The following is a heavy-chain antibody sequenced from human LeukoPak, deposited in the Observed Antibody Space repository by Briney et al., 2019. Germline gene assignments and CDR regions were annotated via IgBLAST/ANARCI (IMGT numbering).Heavy chain of an antibody. V-gene: IGHV3-23*01. CDR3: AKPRGGYYYYYMGV. CDR2: ISATGGTT. J-gene: IGHJ6*03. D-gene: IGHD3-16*01. CDR1: GFTFSSYG. Sequence: PGGSLRLSCAASGFTFSSYGMSWVRQAPGKGLEWVSAISATGGTTYYADSVKGRFTISRDNSKNTLYLQMNSLRAEDTAVYYCAKPRGGYYYYYMGVWGKGTTVTVSS.